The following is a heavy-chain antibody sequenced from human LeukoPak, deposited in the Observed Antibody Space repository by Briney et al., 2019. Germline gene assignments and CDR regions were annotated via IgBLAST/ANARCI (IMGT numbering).Heavy chain of an antibody. V-gene: IGHV3-48*01. J-gene: IGHJ6*02. CDR2: VTNSGNSK. CDR3: AKGRDYYYYGMDV. Sequence: PGGSLGLSCAASEFTFSSYSMNWVRQAPGKGLEWVSYVTNSGNSKSYADSVKGRFTISRDNTKNSLYLQMNGLRAEDTAVYYCAKGRDYYYYGMDVWGQGTTVTVSS. CDR1: EFTFSSYS.